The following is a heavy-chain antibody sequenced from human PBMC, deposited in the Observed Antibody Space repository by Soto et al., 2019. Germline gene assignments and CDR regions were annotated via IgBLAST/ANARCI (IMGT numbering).Heavy chain of an antibody. V-gene: IGHV1-69*06. CDR2: IIPIFGTA. Sequence: ASVKVSCKASGGTFSSYAISWVRQAPGQGLEWMGGIIPIFGTANYAQKFQGRVTITADKSTSTAYMELSSLRSEDTAVYYCARSYNWNYVNFDYWGQRTLVTVSS. CDR3: ARSYNWNYVNFDY. D-gene: IGHD1-7*01. CDR1: GGTFSSYA. J-gene: IGHJ4*02.